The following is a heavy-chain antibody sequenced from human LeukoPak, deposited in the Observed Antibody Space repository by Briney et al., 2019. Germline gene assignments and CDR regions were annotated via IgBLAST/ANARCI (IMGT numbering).Heavy chain of an antibody. CDR1: GYTFTSYY. J-gene: IGHJ4*02. CDR2: INPSGGST. CDR3: AIRPGYSSGWYVGYYFDY. V-gene: IGHV1-46*01. Sequence: ASVKVSCKASGYTFTSYYMHWVRQAPGQGLEWMGIINPSGGSTSYAQKFQGRVTMTRDMSISTAYMELSRLRSDDTAVYYCAIRPGYSSGWYVGYYFDYWGQGTLVTVSS. D-gene: IGHD6-19*01.